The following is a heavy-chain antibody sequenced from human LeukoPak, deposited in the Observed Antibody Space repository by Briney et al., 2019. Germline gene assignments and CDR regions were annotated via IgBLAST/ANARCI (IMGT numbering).Heavy chain of an antibody. D-gene: IGHD2-2*02. V-gene: IGHV3-21*01. Sequence: PGGSLRLSCAASGFTFSSYSMNWVRQAPGKGLEWVSSNSSSSSYIYYADSVKGRFTISRDNAKNSLYLQMNSLRAEDTAVYYCAREEEHCSSTSCYISVLPWFDYWGQGTLVTVSS. CDR1: GFTFSSYS. CDR3: AREEEHCSSTSCYISVLPWFDY. J-gene: IGHJ4*02. CDR2: NSSSSSYI.